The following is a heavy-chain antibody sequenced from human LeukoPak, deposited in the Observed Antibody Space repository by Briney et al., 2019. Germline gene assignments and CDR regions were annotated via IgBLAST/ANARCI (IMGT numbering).Heavy chain of an antibody. CDR1: GGSISSGGYY. CDR3: ARGALDCSSTSCRPYYFDY. V-gene: IGHV4-31*03. J-gene: IGHJ4*02. D-gene: IGHD2-2*01. CDR2: IYYSGST. Sequence: SQTLSLTCTVSGGSISSGGYYWSWIRQHPGKGLEGIGYIYYSGSTYYNPSLKSRVTISVDTSKNQFSLKLSSVTAADTAVYYCARGALDCSSTSCRPYYFDYWGQGTLVTVSS.